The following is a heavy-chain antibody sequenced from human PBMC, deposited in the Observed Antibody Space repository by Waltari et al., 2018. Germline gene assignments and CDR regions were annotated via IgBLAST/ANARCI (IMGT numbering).Heavy chain of an antibody. CDR3: ARDTVPTAIDLDY. J-gene: IGHJ4*02. Sequence: EVQLVESGGGLVKPGGSLRLSCAASGFTFSYYPMNWVRQAPGKGLEWVSSISGTSDYKYYSDSVKGRFTISRDNAKNLLYLQMNSLRAEDAAIYYCARDTVPTAIDLDYWGQGTLVTVSS. CDR1: GFTFSYYP. CDR2: ISGTSDYK. D-gene: IGHD2-2*01. V-gene: IGHV3-21*01.